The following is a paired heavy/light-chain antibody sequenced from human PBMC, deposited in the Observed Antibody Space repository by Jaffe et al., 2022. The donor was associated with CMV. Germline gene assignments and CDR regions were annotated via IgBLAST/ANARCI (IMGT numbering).Heavy chain of an antibody. J-gene: IGHJ6*02. D-gene: IGHD6-13*01. CDR2: IYSGGST. Sequence: DVQLVESGGGLIQPGGSLRLSCAASGFTVRNNYMSWVRQAPGKGLEWLSIIYSGGSTYYADSVMGRFTISRDNSKNTLYLQMNSLRAEDTAVYFCAAHIAAGTTSLYYYFYAMDVWGQGTTVTVSS. V-gene: IGHV3-53*01. CDR1: GFTVRNNY. CDR3: AAHIAAGTTSLYYYFYAMDV.
Light chain of an antibody. V-gene: IGLV3-21*04. CDR2: YDN. CDR1: NIGIKS. J-gene: IGLJ3*02. CDR3: QVWDSSSDHWV. Sequence: SYVLTQPPSVSVAPGKTATITCGGDNIGIKSVHWYQQKPGQAPVLVIYYDNDRPSGIPERFSGSNSGNTATLTISRVEAGDEADYYCQVWDSSSDHWVFGGGTKLTVL.